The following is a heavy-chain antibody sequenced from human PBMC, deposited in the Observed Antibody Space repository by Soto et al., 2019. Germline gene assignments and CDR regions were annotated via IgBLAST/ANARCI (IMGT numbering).Heavy chain of an antibody. CDR1: GFTFSSYA. J-gene: IGHJ4*02. Sequence: GGSLRLSCAASGFTFSSYAMSWVRQAPGKGLEWVSAISGSGGSTYYADSVKGRFTISRDNSKNTLYLQMNSLRAGDTAVYYSAKTQPGSSHTDFDYWGQGTLVTVSS. D-gene: IGHD6-6*01. V-gene: IGHV3-23*01. CDR3: AKTQPGSSHTDFDY. CDR2: ISGSGGST.